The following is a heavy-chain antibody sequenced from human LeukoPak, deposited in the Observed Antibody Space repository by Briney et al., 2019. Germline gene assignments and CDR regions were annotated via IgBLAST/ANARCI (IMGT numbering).Heavy chain of an antibody. CDR3: VRGATVTTVAFDI. Sequence: PSETLSLTCTVSGGSISSYYWSWIRQPPGKGLEWIGYIYYSGSTNYNPSLKSRVTISVDTSKNQFSLKLSSVTAADTAVYYCVRGATVTTVAFDIWGQGTMVTVSP. CDR2: IYYSGST. V-gene: IGHV4-59*08. J-gene: IGHJ3*02. D-gene: IGHD4-17*01. CDR1: GGSISSYY.